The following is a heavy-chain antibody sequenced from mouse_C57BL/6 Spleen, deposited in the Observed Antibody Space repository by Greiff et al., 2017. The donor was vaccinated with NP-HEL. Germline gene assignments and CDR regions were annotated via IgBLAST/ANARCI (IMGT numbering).Heavy chain of an antibody. CDR3: ARNMEEGNFDY. Sequence: VQLQQSGPELVKPGDSVKISCKASGYSFTGYFMNWVMQSHGKSLEWIGRINPYNGDTFYNQKFKGKATLTVDKSSSTAHMELRSLTSEDSAVYYCARNMEEGNFDYWGKGTTLTVSS. D-gene: IGHD1-1*02. V-gene: IGHV1-20*01. J-gene: IGHJ2*01. CDR2: INPYNGDT. CDR1: GYSFTGYF.